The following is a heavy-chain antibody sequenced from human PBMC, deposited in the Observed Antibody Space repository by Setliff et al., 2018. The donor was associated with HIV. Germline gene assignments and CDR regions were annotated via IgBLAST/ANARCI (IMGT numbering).Heavy chain of an antibody. Sequence: SETLSLTCNVSGASISSYYWTWIRQSPGNRLEWLGYITDSGNTNYNPSLKSRVTISVDTSKNQFSLKLSSVTAADTAVYYCARDKTYCNYSRCSRAGWYFDLWGRGTLVTVSS. V-gene: IGHV4-59*12. CDR1: GASISSYY. D-gene: IGHD2-2*01. CDR2: ITDSGNT. CDR3: ARDKTYCNYSRCSRAGWYFDL. J-gene: IGHJ2*01.